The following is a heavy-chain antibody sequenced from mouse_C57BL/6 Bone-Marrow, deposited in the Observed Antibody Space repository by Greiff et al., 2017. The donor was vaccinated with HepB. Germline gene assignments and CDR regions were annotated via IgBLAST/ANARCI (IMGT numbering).Heavy chain of an antibody. CDR3: ARHDYYSWFAY. CDR2: IDPSDSET. Sequence: QVQLQQPGAELVRPGSSVKLSCKASGYTFTSYWMHWVKQRPIQGLEWIGNIDPSDSETHYNQKFKDKATLTVDKSSSTAYMQLSSLTSEDSAVYYCARHDYYSWFAYWGQGTLVTVSA. CDR1: GYTFTSYW. J-gene: IGHJ3*01. D-gene: IGHD2-3*01. V-gene: IGHV1-52*01.